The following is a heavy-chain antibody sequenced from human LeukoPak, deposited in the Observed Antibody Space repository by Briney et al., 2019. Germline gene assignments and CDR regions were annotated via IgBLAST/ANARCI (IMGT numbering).Heavy chain of an antibody. CDR1: GFTFSNYH. CDR2: ISDSTSSM. V-gene: IGHV3-48*01. CDR3: AKSPFDI. Sequence: GGSLRLSCAASGFTFSNYHMNWVRQAPGKGLEWVSYISDSTSSMYYADSVKGRFTISRDNGKNSLFLQMNSLRPEDTAVYYCAKSPFDIWGQGTMVTVSS. J-gene: IGHJ3*02.